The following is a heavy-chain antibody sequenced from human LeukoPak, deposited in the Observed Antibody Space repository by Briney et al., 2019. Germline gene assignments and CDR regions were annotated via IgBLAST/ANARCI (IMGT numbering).Heavy chain of an antibody. CDR2: IDPNSGGT. V-gene: IGHV1-2*02. D-gene: IGHD3-10*01. J-gene: IGHJ4*02. Sequence: ASVKVSCKASGYTFTGHFIHWVRQAPGQGLEWVGWIDPNSGGTKYAQKFQGRVTMTRDTSISTAYMELTRLTSDDTAVYYCARGTILWFGELQNDYWGQGTLVTVSS. CDR1: GYTFTGHF. CDR3: ARGTILWFGELQNDY.